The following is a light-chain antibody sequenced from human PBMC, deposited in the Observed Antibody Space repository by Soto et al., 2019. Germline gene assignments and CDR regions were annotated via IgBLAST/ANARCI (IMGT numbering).Light chain of an antibody. CDR3: TSYASGSSHVV. CDR2: DVN. CDR1: SSDIGGYDY. Sequence: QSALTQPASVSGSPGQSITLSCTGTSSDIGGYDYVSWYQRHPGQAPKLIIYDVNNRPSGVSNRFSGSKSGNTASLTISGLQAEDEAEYYCTSYASGSSHVVFGGGTQLTVL. V-gene: IGLV2-14*01. J-gene: IGLJ2*01.